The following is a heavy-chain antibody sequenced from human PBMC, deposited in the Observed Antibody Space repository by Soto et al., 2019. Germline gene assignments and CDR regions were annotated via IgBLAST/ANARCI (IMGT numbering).Heavy chain of an antibody. CDR3: ARVGLGIAVAGLFDY. V-gene: IGHV1-2*02. CDR2: INPNSGGT. D-gene: IGHD6-19*01. Sequence: QVQLVQSGAEVKKPGASVKVSCKASGYTFTGYYMHWVRQAPGQGLEWMGWINPNSGGTNYAQKFQGRVTMTRDTFISTAYMELSRLRSDDTAVYYCARVGLGIAVAGLFDYWGQGTLVTVSS. J-gene: IGHJ4*02. CDR1: GYTFTGYY.